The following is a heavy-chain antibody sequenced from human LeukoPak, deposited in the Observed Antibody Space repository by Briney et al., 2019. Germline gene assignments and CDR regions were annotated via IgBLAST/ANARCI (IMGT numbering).Heavy chain of an antibody. J-gene: IGHJ6*02. Sequence: PGRSLRLSCAASGFTFSSYAMHWVRQAPGKGLEWVAVISYDGSNKYYADSVKGRFTISRDNAKNSLYLQMNSLRAEDTAVYYCATEAYSSSWYGYYYGMDVWGQGTTVTVSS. CDR1: GFTFSSYA. V-gene: IGHV3-30*04. CDR2: ISYDGSNK. D-gene: IGHD6-13*01. CDR3: ATEAYSSSWYGYYYGMDV.